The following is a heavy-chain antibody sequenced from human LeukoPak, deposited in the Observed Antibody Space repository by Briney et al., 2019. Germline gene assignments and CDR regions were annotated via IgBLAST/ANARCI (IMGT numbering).Heavy chain of an antibody. CDR3: ARGDLHYHDSTRRGFDI. CDR1: GFPFSDYG. Sequence: PGGSLRLSCAASGFPFSDYGMYWVRQAPGKGLEWLAVISHDGSNKYYADSVKGRFTISRDNSKNTLYLQMNSLRAEDTAVYYCARGDLHYHDSTRRGFDIWGQGTKVTVSS. J-gene: IGHJ3*02. V-gene: IGHV3-30*03. D-gene: IGHD3-10*01. CDR2: ISHDGSNK.